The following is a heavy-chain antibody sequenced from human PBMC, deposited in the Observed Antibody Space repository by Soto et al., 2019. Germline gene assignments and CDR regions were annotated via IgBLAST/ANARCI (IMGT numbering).Heavy chain of an antibody. V-gene: IGHV3-33*01. J-gene: IGHJ4*02. CDR3: ARGVDYFDY. Sequence: GMDWVRQAPGKGLEWVAVIWYDGSSEYYADSVKGRFTISRDNSKNTLFLQMNSLRAEDTAVYYCARGVDYFDYWGQGTLVTVSS. CDR1: G. CDR2: IWYDGSSE.